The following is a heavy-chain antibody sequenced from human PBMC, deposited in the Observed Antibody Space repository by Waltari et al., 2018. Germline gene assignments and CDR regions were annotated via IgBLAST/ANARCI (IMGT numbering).Heavy chain of an antibody. D-gene: IGHD3-16*01. Sequence: VESGGGVVQSGRSLRLSCAASGLTFSSYGMHWVRQAPGKGLAWVANIWFDGTNKYYIDSVKGRFTISRDNSKSTLYLQMDSLRVEDTALYYCVRDKITPGVRGANWYFDLWGRGTLVRVSS. CDR3: VRDKITPGVRGANWYFDL. J-gene: IGHJ2*01. CDR1: GLTFSSYG. V-gene: IGHV3-33*01. CDR2: IWFDGTNK.